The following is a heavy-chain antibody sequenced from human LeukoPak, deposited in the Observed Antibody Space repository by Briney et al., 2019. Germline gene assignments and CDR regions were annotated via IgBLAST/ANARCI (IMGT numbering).Heavy chain of an antibody. CDR1: GYTFTVYY. CDR3: ARFTMVRGVITSWFDP. CDR2: INPNSGGT. D-gene: IGHD3-10*01. Sequence: ASVKVSCKASGYTFTVYYMHWVRQAPGQGLEWMGWINPNSGGTNYAQNFQGRVTMTEDTSTDTAYMELSSLRSEDTAVYYCARFTMVRGVITSWFDPWGQGTLVTVSS. J-gene: IGHJ5*02. V-gene: IGHV1-2*02.